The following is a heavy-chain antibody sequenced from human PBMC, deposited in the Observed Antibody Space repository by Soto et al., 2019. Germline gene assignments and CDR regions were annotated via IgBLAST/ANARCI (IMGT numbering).Heavy chain of an antibody. CDR1: GGTFSSYA. J-gene: IGHJ4*02. CDR2: IIPIFGTA. V-gene: IGHV1-69*13. Sequence: SVKVSCKASGGTFSSYAISWVRQAPGQGLEWMGGIIPIFGTANYAQKFQGRVTITADESTSTAYMELSSLRSEDTAVYYCARGYYDSSGQYYFDYWGQGTLVTVSS. CDR3: ARGYYDSSGQYYFDY. D-gene: IGHD3-22*01.